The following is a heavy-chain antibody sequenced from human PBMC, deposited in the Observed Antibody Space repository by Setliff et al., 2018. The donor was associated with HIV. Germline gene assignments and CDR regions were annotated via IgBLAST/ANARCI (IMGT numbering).Heavy chain of an antibody. CDR2: ISAYNGNT. CDR1: GYTFTSYG. J-gene: IGHJ6*03. CDR3: ARAGHRPRNYYYYYMDV. Sequence: ASVEVSCKASGYTFTSYGISWVRQAPGQGLEWMGWISAYNGNTNYAQKLQGRVTMTTDTSTSTAYTELRSLRSDDTAVYYCARAGHRPRNYYYYYMDVWGKGTTVTVSS. V-gene: IGHV1-18*01.